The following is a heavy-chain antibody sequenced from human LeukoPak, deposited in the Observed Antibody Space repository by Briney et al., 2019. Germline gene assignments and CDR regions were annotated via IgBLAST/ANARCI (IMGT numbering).Heavy chain of an antibody. V-gene: IGHV3-33*08. D-gene: IGHD6-19*01. CDR1: GFAFSSYC. CDR2: IWYDGSDK. CDR3: TIVAVASDFDY. Sequence: PGGSLSLSCAVSGFAFSSYCMHWVRQAPGKGLEWVAIIWYDGSDKYYGDSVKGRFTISRDNSKNTLYLQMNSLRAEDTAVYYCTIVAVASDFDYWGQGTLVTVSS. J-gene: IGHJ4*02.